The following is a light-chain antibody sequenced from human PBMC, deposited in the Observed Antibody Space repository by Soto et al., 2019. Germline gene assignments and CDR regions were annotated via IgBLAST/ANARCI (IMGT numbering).Light chain of an antibody. CDR2: EVT. CDR3: CSDAGSSTNV. V-gene: IGLV2-23*02. CDR1: SNDVGSYNF. Sequence: QSALTQPASVSGSPGQSITISCTRTSNDVGSYNFVSWYQQHPGKAPKVLIYEVTKRPSGVSNRFAGSKSGNTASLTISGLQADDEADYYCCSDAGSSTNVFGSGTKLTVL. J-gene: IGLJ1*01.